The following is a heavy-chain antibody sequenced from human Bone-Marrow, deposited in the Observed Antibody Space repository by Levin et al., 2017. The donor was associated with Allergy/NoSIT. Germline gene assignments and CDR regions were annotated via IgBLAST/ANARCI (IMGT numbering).Heavy chain of an antibody. J-gene: IGHJ4*02. CDR2: IYSSGTT. D-gene: IGHD2/OR15-2a*01. V-gene: IGHV4-39*01. CDR3: TKLLEPARPQ. CDR1: GGSMNSYSYY. Sequence: SQTLSLTCDVSGGSMNSYSYYWGWIRQPPGKGLEWIGSIYSSGTTYYNPSLRSRVTISVDTSKNQFSLKVISVTAADTAVYYCTKLLEPARPQWGQGTLVTVSS.